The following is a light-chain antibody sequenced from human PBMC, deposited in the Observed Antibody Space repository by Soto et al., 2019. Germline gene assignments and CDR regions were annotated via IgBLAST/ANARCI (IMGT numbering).Light chain of an antibody. CDR2: DAS. CDR3: QQYGSSPIT. Sequence: EVVLTQSPATLSLSPGERATLSCGASQRISSSYLAWYQQKPGLAPRLLIYDASTWATGIPDRFSGSVSGTDFTLTISRLEPEDFVVYYCQQYGSSPITFGQGTRLE. J-gene: IGKJ5*01. CDR1: QRISSSY. V-gene: IGKV3D-20*01.